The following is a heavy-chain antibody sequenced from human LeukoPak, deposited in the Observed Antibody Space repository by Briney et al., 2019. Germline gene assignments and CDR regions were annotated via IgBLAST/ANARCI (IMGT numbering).Heavy chain of an antibody. Sequence: ASVKVSCKASGGTFSSYAISWVRQAPGQGLEWMGGIIPIFGTANYAQKFQGRVTITTDESTSTAYMELSSLRSEDTAVYYCARAVDIVVVPAAMDVWGKGNPGHRLL. J-gene: IGHJ6*04. CDR3: ARAVDIVVVPAAMDV. D-gene: IGHD2-2*03. V-gene: IGHV1-69*05. CDR1: GGTFSSYA. CDR2: IIPIFGTA.